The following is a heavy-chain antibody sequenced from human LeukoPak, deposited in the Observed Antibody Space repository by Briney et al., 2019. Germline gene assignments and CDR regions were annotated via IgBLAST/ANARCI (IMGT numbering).Heavy chain of an antibody. CDR2: ISSSGSTI. D-gene: IGHD3-3*01. Sequence: GGSLRLSCAASGFTFSSYEMNWVRQAPGKGLEWVSYISSSGSTIYYADSVKGRFTISRDNAKNSLYLQMNSLRAEDTAVYYCASSTTAYDFWSGYCNYFDYWGQGTLVTVSS. V-gene: IGHV3-48*03. CDR1: GFTFSSYE. CDR3: ASSTTAYDFWSGYCNYFDY. J-gene: IGHJ4*02.